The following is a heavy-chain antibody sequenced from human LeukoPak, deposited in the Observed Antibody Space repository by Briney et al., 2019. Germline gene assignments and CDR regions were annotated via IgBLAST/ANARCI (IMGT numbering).Heavy chain of an antibody. CDR3: ARYGSGSYDY. CDR1: GGSISSSRYY. V-gene: IGHV4-39*07. D-gene: IGHD3-10*01. CDR2: IYYSGST. J-gene: IGHJ4*02. Sequence: SETLSLTCTVSGGSISSSRYYWGWIRQPPGKGLEWIGSIYYSGSTYYNPSLKSRVTISVDTSKNQFSLKLSSVTAADTAVYYCARYGSGSYDYWGQGTLVTVSS.